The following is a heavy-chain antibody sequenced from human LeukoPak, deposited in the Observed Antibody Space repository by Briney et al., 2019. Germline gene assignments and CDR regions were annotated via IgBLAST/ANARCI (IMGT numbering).Heavy chain of an antibody. D-gene: IGHD3-22*01. CDR2: IYHNGNT. J-gene: IGHJ4*02. Sequence: SETLSLTCTVFGSSINSVYSWGWIRQPPGKGLEWIGSIYHNGNTYYNSSLKSRVTTSVHTSENQFSLKLSSVTAADTAVYYCASYKTYYDSSGHPLGYWGQGTLVTVSS. CDR1: GSSINSVYS. V-gene: IGHV4-38-2*02. CDR3: ASYKTYYDSSGHPLGY.